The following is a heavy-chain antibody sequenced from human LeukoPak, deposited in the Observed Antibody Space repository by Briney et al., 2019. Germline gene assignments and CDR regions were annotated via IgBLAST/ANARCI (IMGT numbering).Heavy chain of an antibody. Sequence: GGSLRLSCAASGFTFGDYYMSWIRQAPGKGREWISFISSSGSTIYYADSVKGRCTISRDNSKNSLYLQMNSLRTEDTALYYCAKARGLIGGAFDIWGQGTMVTVSS. J-gene: IGHJ3*02. CDR2: ISSSGSTI. D-gene: IGHD3-22*01. CDR1: GFTFGDYY. CDR3: AKARGLIGGAFDI. V-gene: IGHV3-11*01.